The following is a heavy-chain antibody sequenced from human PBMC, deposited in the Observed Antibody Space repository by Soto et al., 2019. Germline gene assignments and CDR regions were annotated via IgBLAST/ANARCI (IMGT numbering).Heavy chain of an antibody. V-gene: IGHV1-46*01. Sequence: ASVKVSCKASGCTFTSYYMHWVRQAPGQGLEWMGIINPSGGSTSYAQKFQGRVTMTRDTSTSTVYMELSSLRSEDTAVYYCARDKYDIVVVVAQEYYFDYWGQGTLVTVSS. D-gene: IGHD2-15*01. CDR2: INPSGGST. CDR1: GCTFTSYY. J-gene: IGHJ4*02. CDR3: ARDKYDIVVVVAQEYYFDY.